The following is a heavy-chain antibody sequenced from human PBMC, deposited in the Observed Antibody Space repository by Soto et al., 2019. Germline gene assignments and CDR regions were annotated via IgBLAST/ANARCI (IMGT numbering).Heavy chain of an antibody. CDR1: GFTFSAYA. CDR3: ARNFWSGYPPLGVDV. Sequence: PGGSLRLSCATSGFTFSAYAMSWVRQAPGKGLEWVSTISGSTGSTISGSGGSPYYADSVKGRFTISRDNSKNTLYLQMNSLRAEDTAVYYCARNFWSGYPPLGVDVWGQGTTVTVS. D-gene: IGHD3-3*01. J-gene: IGHJ6*02. CDR2: ISGSTGSTISGSGGSP. V-gene: IGHV3-23*01.